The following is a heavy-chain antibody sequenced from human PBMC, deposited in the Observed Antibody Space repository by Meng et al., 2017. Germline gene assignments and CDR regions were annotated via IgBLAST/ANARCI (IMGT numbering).Heavy chain of an antibody. D-gene: IGHD6-19*01. CDR2: INHSGST. CDR1: GGSFNGYY. Sequence: VHRQQWGAGLLRPSGTLSLPCGVYGGSFNGYYWTWIRQPPGKGLEWVGDINHSGSTNYYPSLKSRVTISLDTSKNQFSLKLRSVTAADTAVYFCARGFYSSGWNTFDYWGQGTLVTVSS. CDR3: ARGFYSSGWNTFDY. J-gene: IGHJ4*02. V-gene: IGHV4-34*01.